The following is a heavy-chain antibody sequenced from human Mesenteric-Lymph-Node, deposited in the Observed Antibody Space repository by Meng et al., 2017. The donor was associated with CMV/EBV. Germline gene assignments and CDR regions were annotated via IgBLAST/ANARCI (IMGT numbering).Heavy chain of an antibody. CDR1: GGSISSYY. Sequence: SETLSLTCTVSGGSISSYYWSWIRQPPGKGLEWIGYIYDSGSTNYNPSLKSRVTISVDTSKNQFSLKLSSVTAADTAVYYCASTYYDSSGYTGLTFDYWGQGTLVTVSS. J-gene: IGHJ4*02. CDR3: ASTYYDSSGYTGLTFDY. V-gene: IGHV4-59*01. D-gene: IGHD3-22*01. CDR2: IYDSGST.